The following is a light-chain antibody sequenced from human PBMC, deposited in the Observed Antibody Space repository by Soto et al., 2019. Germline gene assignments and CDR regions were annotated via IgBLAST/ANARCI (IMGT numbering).Light chain of an antibody. Sequence: DIQMTQSPSTLSASVGDRVTITCRASQSISTWLAWYQQKPGKAPKLLIYKASSLEGGVPSRFGGGGSGTLFNITISSLHPDDFATYYCQQYNTYALTFGGGTTVDIK. J-gene: IGKJ4*01. V-gene: IGKV1-5*03. CDR3: QQYNTYALT. CDR1: QSISTW. CDR2: KAS.